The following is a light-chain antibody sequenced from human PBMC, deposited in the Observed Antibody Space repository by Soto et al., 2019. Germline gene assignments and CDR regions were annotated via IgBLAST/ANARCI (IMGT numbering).Light chain of an antibody. J-gene: IGLJ1*01. CDR2: GSS. V-gene: IGLV1-40*01. Sequence: QSVLTQPPSVSGAPGQRVTISCTGSSSNIGAGYDVHWYQQLPGTAPKLLIYGSSNRPSGVPDRISGSKSGTSASLAITGLQAEDEADYYCQSYDSNLTLRVFGTGTKVTVL. CDR3: QSYDSNLTLRV. CDR1: SSNIGAGYD.